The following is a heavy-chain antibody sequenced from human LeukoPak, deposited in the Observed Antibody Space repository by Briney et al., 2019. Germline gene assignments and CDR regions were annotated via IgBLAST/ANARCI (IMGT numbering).Heavy chain of an antibody. CDR2: ISSSGSAI. D-gene: IGHD6-19*01. J-gene: IGHJ4*02. CDR3: ARDRYSSGWSITDPELEDADTDPYDY. CDR1: GFTFSDYY. Sequence: KPGGSLRLSCAASGFTFSDYYMSWIRQAPGKGLERVSYISSSGSAIYYADSVKGRFTISRDNAKNSLYLQMHSLRAEDTAVYYCARDRYSSGWSITDPELEDADTDPYDYWGQGTLVTVSS. V-gene: IGHV3-11*01.